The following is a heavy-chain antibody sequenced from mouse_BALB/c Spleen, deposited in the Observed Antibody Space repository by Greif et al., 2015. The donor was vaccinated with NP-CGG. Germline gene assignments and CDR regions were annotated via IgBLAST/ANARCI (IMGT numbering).Heavy chain of an antibody. CDR1: GFNIKDTY. CDR2: IDPADGNS. D-gene: IGHD1-1*01. V-gene: IGHV14-3*02. CDR3: APYYYGTSVFAY. J-gene: IGHJ3*01. Sequence: EVQGVESGAELVKPGASVKLSCTASGFNIKDTYMHWVKQRPEQGLEWIGRIDPADGNSKYDPKFQGKATITADTSSNIAYLQLSSLTSEDTTVYYCAPYYYGTSVFAYWGQGTLVTVSA.